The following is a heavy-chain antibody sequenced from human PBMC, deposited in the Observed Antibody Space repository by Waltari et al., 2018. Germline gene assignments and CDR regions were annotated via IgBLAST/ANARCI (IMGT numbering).Heavy chain of an antibody. CDR1: VFSLTRSGVT. CDR2: IYWDDDT. J-gene: IGHJ4*02. CDR3: AHSRGMTYLDF. D-gene: IGHD3-10*01. V-gene: IGHV2-5*02. Sequence: QITLKESGPTLVKPTETLTLTCTFSVFSLTRSGVTVSWIRQPPGKALEWLALIYWDDDTRYSPSLKTRLTITKDTSKNKVVLTMANMDPGDTAAYYCAHSRGMTYLDFWGQGILVTVSS.